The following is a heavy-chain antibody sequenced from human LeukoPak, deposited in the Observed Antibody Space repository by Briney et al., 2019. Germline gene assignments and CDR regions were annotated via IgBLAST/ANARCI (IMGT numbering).Heavy chain of an antibody. CDR3: ANLYGSGSYYNWFDY. J-gene: IGHJ4*03. CDR2: ISGSGGST. CDR1: GFTFSSYA. D-gene: IGHD3-10*01. Sequence: GGSLRLSCPASGFTFSSYAMSWVRQAPGKWLEWVSGISGSGGSTYYADSVKCRFTISRDNSKNTLYLQMNSLRAEDTAVYYCANLYGSGSYYNWFDYWGQGTTVTVSS. V-gene: IGHV3-23*01.